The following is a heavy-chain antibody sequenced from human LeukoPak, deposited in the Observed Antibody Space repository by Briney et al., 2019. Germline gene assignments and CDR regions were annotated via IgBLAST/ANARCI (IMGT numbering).Heavy chain of an antibody. D-gene: IGHD6-13*01. Sequence: GSLRLSCAASGFTFSSYSMNWVRQAPGKGLEWVSSISSSSSYIYYADSVKGRFTISRDNSKNTLYLQMNSLRAEDTAVYYCARAYSSSWYGVFDYWGQGTLVTVSS. CDR1: GFTFSSYS. J-gene: IGHJ4*02. CDR2: ISSSSSYI. V-gene: IGHV3-21*01. CDR3: ARAYSSSWYGVFDY.